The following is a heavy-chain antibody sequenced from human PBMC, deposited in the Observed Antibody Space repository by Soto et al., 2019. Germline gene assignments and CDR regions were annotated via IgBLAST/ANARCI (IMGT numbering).Heavy chain of an antibody. Sequence: AASVKVSCKASGYTFTSYAMDWVRQAPGQRLEWMGWINAGNGNTKYSQKFQGRVTITRDTSASTAYMELSSLRSEDTALYYCASLDTARVETAGYWGQGTLVTVSS. CDR2: INAGNGNT. D-gene: IGHD5-18*01. J-gene: IGHJ4*02. V-gene: IGHV1-3*01. CDR3: ASLDTARVETAGY. CDR1: GYTFTSYA.